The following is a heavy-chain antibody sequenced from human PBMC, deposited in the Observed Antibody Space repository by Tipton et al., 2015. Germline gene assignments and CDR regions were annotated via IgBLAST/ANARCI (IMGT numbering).Heavy chain of an antibody. CDR3: ARDLEHGMDV. Sequence: TLSLTCTVSGGSISNSNYYWGWIRQPPGKGLEWIGSISHSGNTYYNPSLKSRVTMSRDTSKNQFSLKLTSVTAADTAVYYCARDLEHGMDVWGHGTTVTVSS. CDR2: ISHSGNT. V-gene: IGHV4-39*07. CDR1: GGSISNSNYY. J-gene: IGHJ6*02. D-gene: IGHD5-24*01.